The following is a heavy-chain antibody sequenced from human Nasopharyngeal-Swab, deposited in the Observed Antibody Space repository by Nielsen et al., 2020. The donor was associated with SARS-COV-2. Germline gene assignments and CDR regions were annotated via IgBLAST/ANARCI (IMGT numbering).Heavy chain of an antibody. CDR3: ARGGADDILTGPYYYYYYYMDV. CDR2: IILILGIA. Sequence: WVRQAPGQGLEWMGGIILILGIANYAQKFQGRVTITADKSTSTAYMELSSLRSEDTAVYYCARGGADDILTGPYYYYYYYMDVWGKGTTVTVSS. J-gene: IGHJ6*03. D-gene: IGHD3-9*01. V-gene: IGHV1-69*10.